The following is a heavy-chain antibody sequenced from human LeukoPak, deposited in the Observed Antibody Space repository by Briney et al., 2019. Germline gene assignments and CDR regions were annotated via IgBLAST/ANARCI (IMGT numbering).Heavy chain of an antibody. CDR1: GFTFSRYS. J-gene: IGHJ4*02. D-gene: IGHD3-22*01. Sequence: GGSLRLSCAASGFTFSRYSMNWVRQAPGKGLEWVSYISSSSSTIYYADSVKGRFTISRDNAKNSLYLQMNSLRDEDTAVYYCARDTYYYDSSGYPDWGQGTLVTVSS. CDR3: ARDTYYYDSSGYPD. V-gene: IGHV3-48*02. CDR2: ISSSSSTI.